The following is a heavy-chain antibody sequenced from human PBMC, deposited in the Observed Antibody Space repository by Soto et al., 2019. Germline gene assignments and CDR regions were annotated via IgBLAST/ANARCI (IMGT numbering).Heavy chain of an antibody. CDR3: ARGIEGWYQGRYYYGMDV. CDR2: IYYSGST. Sequence: QVQLQESGPGLVKPSETLSLTCTVSGGSVSSGSYYWSWIRQPPGKGLEWIGYIYYSGSTNNNPSPKSRVTISVDTSKNQFSLKLSSVTAADTAVYYCARGIEGWYQGRYYYGMDVWGQGTTVTVSS. J-gene: IGHJ6*02. V-gene: IGHV4-61*01. CDR1: GGSVSSGSYY. D-gene: IGHD6-19*01.